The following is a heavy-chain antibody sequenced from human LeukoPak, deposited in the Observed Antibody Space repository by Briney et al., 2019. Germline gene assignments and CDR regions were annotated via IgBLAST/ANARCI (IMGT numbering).Heavy chain of an antibody. J-gene: IGHJ3*02. CDR2: ISWNRGSI. CDR3: AKAYSLRYFDWLYSDAFDI. CDR1: GFTFDDYA. Sequence: PGRSLRLSCAASGFTFDDYAMHWVRQAPGKGLEWVSGISWNRGSIGYADSVKGRFTISRDNAKNSLYLQMNSLRAEDTALYYCAKAYSLRYFDWLYSDAFDIWGQGTMVTVSS. D-gene: IGHD3-9*01. V-gene: IGHV3-9*01.